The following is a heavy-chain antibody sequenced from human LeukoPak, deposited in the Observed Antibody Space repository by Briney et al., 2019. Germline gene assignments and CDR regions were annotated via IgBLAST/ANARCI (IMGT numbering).Heavy chain of an antibody. CDR1: GYTFTNYL. Sequence: ASVKVSCKASGYTFTNYLLHWVRQAPGQGLEWMGWLNVYNGDTNYAQNLQGRLTMTTDKSTSTVYMELRSLRSDDTAVYYCARPKTQAAGYYFDYWGQGTLVTVSS. D-gene: IGHD6-13*01. CDR2: LNVYNGDT. CDR3: ARPKTQAAGYYFDY. J-gene: IGHJ4*02. V-gene: IGHV1-18*04.